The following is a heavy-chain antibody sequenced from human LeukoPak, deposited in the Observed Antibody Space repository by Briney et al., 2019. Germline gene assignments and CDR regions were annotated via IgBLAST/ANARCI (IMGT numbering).Heavy chain of an antibody. CDR1: GFTFSVYY. CDR2: IKLDGSEK. J-gene: IGHJ4*02. CDR3: ARDQYDTWSRRGNFDS. D-gene: IGHD3-3*01. Sequence: GGSLRLSCAASGFTFSVYYMSWIRQAPGKGLEWVANIKLDGSEKNYVDSVKGRFTISRDNTKNSLYLQMNSLRAEDTAVFYCARDQYDTWSRRGNFDSWGRGTLVIVSS. V-gene: IGHV3-7*03.